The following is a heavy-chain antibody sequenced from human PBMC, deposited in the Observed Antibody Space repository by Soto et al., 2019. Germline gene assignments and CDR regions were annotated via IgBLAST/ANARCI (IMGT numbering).Heavy chain of an antibody. CDR2: IYYSGST. J-gene: IGHJ6*03. D-gene: IGHD2-8*01. CDR3: ARGGVLGYCTNGVCYMRYYYMDV. CDR1: GGSISSGGYY. V-gene: IGHV4-31*03. Sequence: QVQLQESGPGLVKPSQTLSLTCTVSGGSISSGGYYWSWIRQHPGKGLEWIGYIYYSGSTYYNPSLKSRVTISVDTSKNQFSLKLSSVTAADTAVYYCARGGVLGYCTNGVCYMRYYYMDVWGKGTTVTVSS.